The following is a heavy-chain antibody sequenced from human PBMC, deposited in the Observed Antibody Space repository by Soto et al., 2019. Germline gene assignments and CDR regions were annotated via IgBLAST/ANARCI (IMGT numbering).Heavy chain of an antibody. J-gene: IGHJ4*02. CDR3: ARELDPYYGGNSLSLDY. CDR1: GGSFSTYG. CDR2: IIPKFGTT. Sequence: QVQLVQSGAEVKKPGSSVKVSCKASGGSFSTYGINWVRLAPGQGLEWMGGIIPKFGTTNYAQKFQGRVTITADESTNTSYMELNYLRSEDTAVYFCARELDPYYGGNSLSLDYWGQGTLVTGSS. D-gene: IGHD4-17*01. V-gene: IGHV1-69*13.